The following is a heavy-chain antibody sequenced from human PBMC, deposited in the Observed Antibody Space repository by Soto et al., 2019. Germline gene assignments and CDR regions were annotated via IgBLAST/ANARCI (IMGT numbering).Heavy chain of an antibody. CDR3: ASGGYSGYDWTIDY. CDR1: GFTFSSYS. V-gene: IGHV3-21*01. D-gene: IGHD5-12*01. CDR2: ISSSSSYI. Sequence: NPGGSLRLSCAASGFTFSSYSMNWVRQAPGKGLEWVSSISSSSSYIYYADSVKGRFTTSRDNAKNSLYLQMNSLRAEDTAVYYCASGGYSGYDWTIDYWGQGTLVTVSS. J-gene: IGHJ4*02.